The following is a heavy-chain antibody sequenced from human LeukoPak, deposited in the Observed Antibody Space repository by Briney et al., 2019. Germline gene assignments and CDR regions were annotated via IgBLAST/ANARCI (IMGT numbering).Heavy chain of an antibody. CDR3: ARGGSICVY. CDR2: ISYDGSNK. D-gene: IGHD1-26*01. Sequence: GGSLRLSCAASGFTFSSYAMHWVRKAPGKGLEWVAVISYDGSNKYYADSVKGRFTISRDNSKNTLYLQMNSLRAEDTAVYYCARGGSICVYWGQGTLVTVSS. V-gene: IGHV3-30-3*01. CDR1: GFTFSSYA. J-gene: IGHJ4*02.